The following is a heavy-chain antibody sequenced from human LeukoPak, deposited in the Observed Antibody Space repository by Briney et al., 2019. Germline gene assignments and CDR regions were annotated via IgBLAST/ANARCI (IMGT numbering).Heavy chain of an antibody. D-gene: IGHD3-3*01. CDR1: GGSITGYF. V-gene: IGHV4-59*01. Sequence: SETLSLTCTVSGGSITGYFWSWIRQPPGKGLEWIGYVFYSGGTLYNPSLNSRVTISVDTSKNQFSLKLSSVTAADTAVYYCARLDTIFGVAKGFDYWGQGTLVTVSS. J-gene: IGHJ4*02. CDR2: VFYSGGT. CDR3: ARLDTIFGVAKGFDY.